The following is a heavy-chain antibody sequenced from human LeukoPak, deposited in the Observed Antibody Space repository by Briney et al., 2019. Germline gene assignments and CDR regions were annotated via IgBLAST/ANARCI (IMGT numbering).Heavy chain of an antibody. V-gene: IGHV3-23*05. Sequence: PGGSLRLSCAASGFTFSSYVINWARQAPGKGLQWVSVINNSGTSTFYAGSVKGRFTISRDNSRNTLYLQMSSLRGEDTALYFCARSLKWNLVGFDYWGQGTLVTVSS. CDR1: GFTFSSYV. CDR2: INNSGTST. D-gene: IGHD1-1*01. J-gene: IGHJ4*02. CDR3: ARSLKWNLVGFDY.